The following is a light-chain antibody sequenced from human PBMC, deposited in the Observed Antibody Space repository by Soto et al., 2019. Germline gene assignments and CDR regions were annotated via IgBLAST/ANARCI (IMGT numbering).Light chain of an antibody. CDR1: SSDVGAYNY. CDR3: SSYGGSNNYVL. CDR2: EVN. J-gene: IGLJ2*01. V-gene: IGLV2-8*01. Sequence: QSALTQPRSVSGSPGQSVTISCTGTSSDVGAYNYVSWYQHHPGNAPKLIISEVNKRPSGVPDRFSGSKSGNTASLTVSGLQAEDEADYYCSSYGGSNNYVLFGGGTKLTVL.